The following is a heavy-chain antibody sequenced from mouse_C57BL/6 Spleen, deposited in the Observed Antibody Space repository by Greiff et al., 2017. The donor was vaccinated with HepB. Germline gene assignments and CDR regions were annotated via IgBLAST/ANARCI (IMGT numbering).Heavy chain of an antibody. V-gene: IGHV1-55*01. CDR3: ARRHYGSSYYWYFDV. CDR1: GYTFTSYW. CDR2: IYPGSGST. Sequence: VQLQQPGAELVKPGASVKMSCKASGYTFTSYWITWVKQRPGQGLEWIGDIYPGSGSTNYNEKFKSKATLTVDTSSSTAYMQLSSLTSEDSAVYYCARRHYGSSYYWYFDVWGTGTTVTVSS. J-gene: IGHJ1*03. D-gene: IGHD1-1*01.